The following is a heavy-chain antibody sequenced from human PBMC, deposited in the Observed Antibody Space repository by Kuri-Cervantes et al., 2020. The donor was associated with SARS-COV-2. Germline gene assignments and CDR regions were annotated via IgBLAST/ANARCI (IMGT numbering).Heavy chain of an antibody. CDR3: ARTYAESSYCFDD. D-gene: IGHD4-17*01. Sequence: GGSLRLFCAASGFTFSRYNMNWVRQAPGKGLEWVSSISSSGTYIYYADSVKGRFTMSRDNARDSLSLQMNSLRADDTAVYYCARTYAESSYCFDDWGQGTLVTVSS. CDR1: GFTFSRYN. CDR2: ISSSGTYI. J-gene: IGHJ4*02. V-gene: IGHV3-21*01.